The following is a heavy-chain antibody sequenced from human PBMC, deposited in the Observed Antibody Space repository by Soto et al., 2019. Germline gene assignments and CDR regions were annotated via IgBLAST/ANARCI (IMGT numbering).Heavy chain of an antibody. Sequence: QVQLVQSGAEERKPGSSVKVSCKTSGGLISKYSFNWVRQAPGQGLEWMGGVLPISGSTDYAQKFQGRLTTTADRSTSTVYMELSGVRSDDTANYYCATIRGRGVTIRFEDGGQGRLISFSS. CDR1: GGLISKYS. V-gene: IGHV1-69*06. J-gene: IGHJ4*01. CDR2: VLPISGST. D-gene: IGHD3-3*01. CDR3: ATIRGRGVTIRFED.